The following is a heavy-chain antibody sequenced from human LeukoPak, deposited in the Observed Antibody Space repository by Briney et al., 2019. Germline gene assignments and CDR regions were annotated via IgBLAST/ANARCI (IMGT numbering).Heavy chain of an antibody. CDR3: ARPLGYCGTSRCSGDDASDI. V-gene: IGHV4-38-2*01. Sequence: SETLSLTCGVSGYSISSGYYWGWIRQSPGKGLEWIGSIYHTGTTYYNPSLKNRVIMSVDKSKNQFSLKLTSVTAADTAVYYCARPLGYCGTSRCSGDDASDIWGQGTMVTVSS. D-gene: IGHD2-21*01. CDR2: IYHTGTT. J-gene: IGHJ3*02. CDR1: GYSISSGYY.